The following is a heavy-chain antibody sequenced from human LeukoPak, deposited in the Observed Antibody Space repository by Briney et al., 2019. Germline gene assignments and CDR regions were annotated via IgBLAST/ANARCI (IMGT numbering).Heavy chain of an antibody. D-gene: IGHD6-6*01. CDR2: INSDSGGT. V-gene: IGHV1-2*02. J-gene: IGHJ5*02. CDR3: ARGNIATRRGENWFDP. CDR1: GYTFTGDF. Sequence: GASVKVSCKASGYTFTGDFIHWVRQAPGQGLEWMGWINSDSGGTNYARKFQGRVTMTRDTSISTAYMELSSLRSDDTAVSYCARGNIATRRGENWFDPWGQGTLVTVSS.